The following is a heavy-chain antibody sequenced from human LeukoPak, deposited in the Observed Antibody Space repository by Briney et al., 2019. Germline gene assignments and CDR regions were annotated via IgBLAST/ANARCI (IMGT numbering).Heavy chain of an antibody. J-gene: IGHJ6*03. V-gene: IGHV3-23*01. D-gene: IGHD2-2*01. CDR1: GFTFSSYA. CDR3: AQRGYCSSTSCSNYYYYMDV. Sequence: PGGSLRLSCAASGFTFSSYAMSWVRQAPGKGLEWVSAISGSGGSTYYADSVKGRFTISRDNAKNTLYLQMNSLRAEDTAVYYCAQRGYCSSTSCSNYYYYMDVWGKGTTVTVSS. CDR2: ISGSGGST.